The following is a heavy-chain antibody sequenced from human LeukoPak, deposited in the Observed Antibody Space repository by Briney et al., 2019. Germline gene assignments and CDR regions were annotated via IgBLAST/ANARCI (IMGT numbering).Heavy chain of an antibody. V-gene: IGHV4-39*01. J-gene: IGHJ5*02. Sequence: PSETLSLTCTVSGGSIRGSSYYWVWIRQPPGKGLEWIGTIYYSGSTYYNPSLKSRVTISADTSKNQLSLKVRSVTAADTAVYYCARSSGVVIHNWFDPWGQGTLVTVS. D-gene: IGHD3-3*01. CDR1: GGSIRGSSYY. CDR2: IYYSGST. CDR3: ARSSGVVIHNWFDP.